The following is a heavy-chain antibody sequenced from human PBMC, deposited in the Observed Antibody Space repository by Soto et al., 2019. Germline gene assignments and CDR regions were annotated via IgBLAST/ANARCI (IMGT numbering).Heavy chain of an antibody. J-gene: IGHJ4*02. Sequence: QVQIQQWGAGLLKPSETLSLTCVVYGGSFSGYYWSWIRQSPGRGLEWIGEINHSGNSNYNPSLKSRITMSVDTPKNQFSLELSSLTAADTALYYCARRKTFSPYYFDYWGQGTLVTVSS. V-gene: IGHV4-34*01. D-gene: IGHD3-16*01. CDR2: INHSGNS. CDR1: GGSFSGYY. CDR3: ARRKTFSPYYFDY.